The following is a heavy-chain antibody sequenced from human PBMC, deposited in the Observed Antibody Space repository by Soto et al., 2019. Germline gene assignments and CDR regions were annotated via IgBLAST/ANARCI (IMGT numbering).Heavy chain of an antibody. CDR2: ISSNGGST. D-gene: IGHD4-17*01. V-gene: IGHV3-64D*08. CDR1: GFTFSSYA. J-gene: IGHJ6*02. Sequence: PGGSLRLSCSASGFTFSSYAMHWVRQAPGKGLEYVSAISSNGGSTYYADSVKGRFTISRDNSKNTLYLQMSSLRAEDTAVYYCVKAIGDGSPASYYYYGMDVWGQGTTVTVSS. CDR3: VKAIGDGSPASYYYYGMDV.